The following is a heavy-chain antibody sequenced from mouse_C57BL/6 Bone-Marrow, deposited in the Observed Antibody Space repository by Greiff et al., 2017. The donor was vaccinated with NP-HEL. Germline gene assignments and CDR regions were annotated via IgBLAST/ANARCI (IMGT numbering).Heavy chain of an antibody. V-gene: IGHV1-82*01. Sequence: QVQLQQSGPELVKPGASVKISCKASGYAFSSSWMNWVKQRPGKGLEWIGRIYPGDGDTNYNGKFKGKATLTADQSSITAYMQLSSLTSEDSAVYFCARGRVYYYGRGAMDYWGQGTSVTVSS. CDR2: IYPGDGDT. CDR1: GYAFSSSW. J-gene: IGHJ4*01. D-gene: IGHD1-1*01. CDR3: ARGRVYYYGRGAMDY.